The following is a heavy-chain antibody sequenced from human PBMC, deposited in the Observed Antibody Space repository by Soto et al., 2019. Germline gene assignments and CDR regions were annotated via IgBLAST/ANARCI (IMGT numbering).Heavy chain of an antibody. Sequence: ASETLSLTCTVSGGSISSGGYYWSWIRQHPGKGLEWIGYIYYSGSTYYNPSLKSRVTISVDASKNQFSLKLSSVTAADTAVYYCARGSIIRRSNRFDPWGQGTLVTVSS. CDR2: IYYSGST. J-gene: IGHJ5*02. CDR3: ARGSIIRRSNRFDP. D-gene: IGHD3-3*01. CDR1: GGSISSGGYY. V-gene: IGHV4-31*03.